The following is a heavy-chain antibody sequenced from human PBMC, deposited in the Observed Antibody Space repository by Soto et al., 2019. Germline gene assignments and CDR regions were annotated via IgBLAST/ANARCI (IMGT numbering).Heavy chain of an antibody. Sequence: SETLSLTCTVSGGSISSSSFHWGWIRQPPGKGLEWIGSIYYSGSTYYSQSLKSRVTISVDTSKKQFSLKLNSVTAADTAVYYCARRERAAGTDWWFDPWGQGTLVTVS. V-gene: IGHV4-39*01. CDR3: ARRERAAGTDWWFDP. D-gene: IGHD6-13*01. CDR1: GGSISSSSFH. CDR2: IYYSGST. J-gene: IGHJ5*02.